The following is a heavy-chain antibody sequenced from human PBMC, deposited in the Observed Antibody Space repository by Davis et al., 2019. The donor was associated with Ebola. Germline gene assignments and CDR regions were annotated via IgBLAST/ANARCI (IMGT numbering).Heavy chain of an antibody. CDR2: VSKSWGT. J-gene: IGHJ6*03. Sequence: GSLRLSCNVSGASINDDSWSWIRQPPGKGLEWLGYVSKSWGTKYNPSLKSRLSISSDTSKNQFSLRLTSVTAADTAVYYCARATDYYFQYMDVWGKGTTVSVSS. CDR3: ARATDYYFQYMDV. CDR1: GASINDDS. V-gene: IGHV4-59*12.